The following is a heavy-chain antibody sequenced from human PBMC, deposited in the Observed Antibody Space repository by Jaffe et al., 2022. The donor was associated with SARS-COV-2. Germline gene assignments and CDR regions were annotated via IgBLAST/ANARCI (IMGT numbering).Heavy chain of an antibody. CDR3: AGQWLEPPGSGAFDI. J-gene: IGHJ3*02. CDR2: IYYRGNT. D-gene: IGHD6-19*01. Sequence: QVQLQESGPGLVRPSETLSLTCTVSDVSISNYYWSWIRQPPGQGLEWIGYIYYRGNTNYNPSLKSRVTISIDTSKSQFSLKLSSVTAADTAIYYCAGQWLEPPGSGAFDIWGQGTMVTVSS. V-gene: IGHV4-59*01. CDR1: DVSISNYY.